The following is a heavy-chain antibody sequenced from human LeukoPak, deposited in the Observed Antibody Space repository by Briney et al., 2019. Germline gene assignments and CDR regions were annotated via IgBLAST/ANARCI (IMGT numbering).Heavy chain of an antibody. CDR1: GFTFSSYG. J-gene: IGHJ6*02. CDR3: ARDVPQTYYYYYGMDV. V-gene: IGHV3-30*03. D-gene: IGHD2-2*01. Sequence: PGGSLRLSCAASGFTFSSYGMHWVRQAPGKGLEWVAVISYDGSNKYYADSVKGRFTISRDNSKNTLYLQMNSLRAEDTAVYYCARDVPQTYYYYYGMDVWGQGTTVTVSS. CDR2: ISYDGSNK.